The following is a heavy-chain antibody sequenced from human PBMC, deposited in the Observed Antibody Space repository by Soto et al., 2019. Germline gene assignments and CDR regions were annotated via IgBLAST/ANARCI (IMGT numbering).Heavy chain of an antibody. J-gene: IGHJ6*02. V-gene: IGHV1-69*13. D-gene: IGHD2-2*01. CDR1: GGTFSSYA. CDR3: ARGCSSTSCYPPRTYYYGMDV. Sequence: SVKVSCKASGGTFSSYAISWVRQAPGQGLEWMGGIIPIFGTANYAQKFQGRVTITADESTSTAYMELSSLRSEDTAVYYCARGCSSTSCYPPRTYYYGMDVWGQGTTVTVS. CDR2: IIPIFGTA.